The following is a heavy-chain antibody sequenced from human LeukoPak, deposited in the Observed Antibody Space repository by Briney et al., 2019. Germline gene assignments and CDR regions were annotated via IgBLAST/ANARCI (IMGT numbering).Heavy chain of an antibody. J-gene: IGHJ3*02. D-gene: IGHD6-13*01. Sequence: ASVKVSCMASAYTFTGYYIHWVRQVPGQGLEWMGWINPKSGDTNYAQKFQGRVIMTRDTSISTAYMEVSRLTSDDTAVYYCARQGGAGTTPLDAFDIWGQGTMVTVSS. V-gene: IGHV1-2*02. CDR3: ARQGGAGTTPLDAFDI. CDR1: AYTFTGYY. CDR2: INPKSGDT.